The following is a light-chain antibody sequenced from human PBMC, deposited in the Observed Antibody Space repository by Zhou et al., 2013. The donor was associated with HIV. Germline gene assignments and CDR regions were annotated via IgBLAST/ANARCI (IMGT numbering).Light chain of an antibody. J-gene: IGKJ1*01. V-gene: IGKV3-20*01. Sequence: EILLTQSPGSLALSPGDRATLSCRVSESIYSAYLAWYQQRPGQAPRLLIFGASTRAPGIPDRFSGSGSGTDFTLTISRLEPEDFAVYYCQQYGSSQWTFGQGTKVEIK. CDR1: ESIYSAY. CDR3: QQYGSSQWT. CDR2: GAS.